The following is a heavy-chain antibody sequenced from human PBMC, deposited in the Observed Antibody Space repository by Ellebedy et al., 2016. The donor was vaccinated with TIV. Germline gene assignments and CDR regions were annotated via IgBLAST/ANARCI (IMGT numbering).Heavy chain of an antibody. CDR1: GFMFSSYV. Sequence: GESLKISXAASGFMFSSYVMGWVRQAPGKGLEWVAGISHDGSNKYYVDSVRGRFTVSRDNSKNTLFLQMNSLRADDTAVYYCAKNSLTFDYWGQGTLVTASS. D-gene: IGHD4-23*01. CDR2: ISHDGSNK. J-gene: IGHJ4*02. CDR3: AKNSLTFDY. V-gene: IGHV3-30*18.